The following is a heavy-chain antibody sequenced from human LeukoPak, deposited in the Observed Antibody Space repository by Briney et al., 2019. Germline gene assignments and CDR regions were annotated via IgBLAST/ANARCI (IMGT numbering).Heavy chain of an antibody. Sequence: SGTLSLTCTVPGGPTSSYYWSWVRQPPGKGREWSGFIYYSGRTKHNPSHKSRVTISVDSTKNQFSLKLSSVTAADTAVYYCARATYYYDSSGYLGPLPLDYWGQGTLVTVSS. CDR3: ARATYYYDSSGYLGPLPLDY. J-gene: IGHJ4*02. V-gene: IGHV4-59*01. CDR1: GGPTSSYY. CDR2: IYYSGRT. D-gene: IGHD3-22*01.